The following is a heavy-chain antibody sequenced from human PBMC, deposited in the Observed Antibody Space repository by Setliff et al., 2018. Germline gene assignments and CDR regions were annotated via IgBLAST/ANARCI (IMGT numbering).Heavy chain of an antibody. CDR1: GGSISSYY. J-gene: IGHJ4*02. Sequence: SETLSLTCTVSGGSISSYYWSWIRQPAGKGLEWIGHIYIGGSANYNPSLKSRVTISVETSKNQFSLKLSSVTAADTAVYHCARGKDYYDSSGYGRGDFDYWGQGTLVTVSS. V-gene: IGHV4-4*07. CDR2: IYIGGSA. CDR3: ARGKDYYDSSGYGRGDFDY. D-gene: IGHD3-22*01.